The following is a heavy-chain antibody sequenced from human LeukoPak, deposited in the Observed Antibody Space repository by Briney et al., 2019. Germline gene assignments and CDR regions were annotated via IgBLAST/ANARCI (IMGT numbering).Heavy chain of an antibody. D-gene: IGHD2-2*01. Sequence: ASVKVSCKASGYTFTSYYIHWVRQAPGQGLEWMGITNPSGGSTTYAQRFQGRVTMTRDTSTSTVYMELSSLRSEDTAVYYCARSTRIDYWGQGTLVTVSS. V-gene: IGHV1-46*01. CDR2: TNPSGGST. CDR1: GYTFTSYY. CDR3: ARSTRIDY. J-gene: IGHJ4*02.